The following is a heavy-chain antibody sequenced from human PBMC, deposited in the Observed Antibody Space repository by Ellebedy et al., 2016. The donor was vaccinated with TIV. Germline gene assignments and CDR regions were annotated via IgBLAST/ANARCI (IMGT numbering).Heavy chain of an antibody. CDR1: GYTFTSYD. Sequence: AASVKVSCKASGYTFTSYDINWVRQATGQGLEWMGWMNPNSGNTGYAQKFQGRVTITRNTSISTAYMELSSLRSEDTAVYFSSAIGPADYWGQGTLVTVSP. D-gene: IGHD2-2*01. J-gene: IGHJ4*02. CDR3: SAIGPADY. CDR2: MNPNSGNT. V-gene: IGHV1-8*03.